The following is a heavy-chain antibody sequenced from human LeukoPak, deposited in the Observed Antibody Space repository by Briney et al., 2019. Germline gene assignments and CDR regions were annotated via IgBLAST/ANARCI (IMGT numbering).Heavy chain of an antibody. D-gene: IGHD2-2*01. CDR1: GYTFTSYG. J-gene: IGHJ4*02. Sequence: EASVKVSCKASGYTFTSYGISWVRQAPGQGLEWMGGIIPIFGTANYAQKFQGRVTITADESTSTAYMELSGLRSEDTAVYYCARVLGYCSSTSCSAPYFDYWGQGTLVTVSS. CDR3: ARVLGYCSSTSCSAPYFDY. V-gene: IGHV1-69*13. CDR2: IIPIFGTA.